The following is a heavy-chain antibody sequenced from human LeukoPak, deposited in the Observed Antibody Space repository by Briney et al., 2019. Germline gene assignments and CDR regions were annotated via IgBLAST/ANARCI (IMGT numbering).Heavy chain of an antibody. D-gene: IGHD7-27*01. V-gene: IGHV3-23*01. CDR2: ITTSDGNT. CDR3: AKDGGLWVSAHWGDF. CDR1: GFTFSSYT. Sequence: GGSLRLSCAASGFTFSSYTMRWVRQAPGKGLEWVSTITTSDGNTYYADSVKGRFTVSRDNSKNTLFLQMNSLRAEDTAVYYCAKDGGLWVSAHWGDFWGRGTLVTVSS. J-gene: IGHJ4*02.